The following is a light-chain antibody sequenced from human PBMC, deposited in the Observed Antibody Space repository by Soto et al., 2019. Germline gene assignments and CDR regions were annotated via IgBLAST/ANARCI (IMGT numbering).Light chain of an antibody. CDR3: QQYNSSPLT. Sequence: DIQMTQSPSTLSASVGDIVTITCRASQSISSWLAWYQQKPGKAPKLLIYDASSLESGVPSRFSGSGSGTEFTLTISSLQPDDFATYYCQQYNSSPLTFGGGTKVEIK. V-gene: IGKV1-5*01. J-gene: IGKJ4*01. CDR1: QSISSW. CDR2: DAS.